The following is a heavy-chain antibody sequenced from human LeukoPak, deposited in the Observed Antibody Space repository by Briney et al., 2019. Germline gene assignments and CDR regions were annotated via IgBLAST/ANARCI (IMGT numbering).Heavy chain of an antibody. Sequence: GGSLRLSCVGSEFTFRNYSLNWVRQAPGKGLEWVSSISSSSSYKYYVDSVKGRFTISRDNAKKSLYLQMNSLKTEDTSVHYCTRVYSSDWSGSYFDYWGQGTPVTVSS. J-gene: IGHJ4*02. V-gene: IGHV3-21*04. CDR3: TRVYSSDWSGSYFDY. D-gene: IGHD6-13*01. CDR2: ISSSSSYK. CDR1: EFTFRNYS.